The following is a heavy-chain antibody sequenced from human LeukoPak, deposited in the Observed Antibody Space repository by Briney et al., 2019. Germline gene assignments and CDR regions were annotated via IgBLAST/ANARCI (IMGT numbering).Heavy chain of an antibody. CDR2: INPNSGGT. CDR3: AREDGYESHNWFDP. Sequence: ASLKVSCKASGYTFTGYYMHWVRQATGQGLEWMGWINPNSGGTNYEQKFQGRVTMTRDTSISTAYMELSRLRSDDTAVYYCAREDGYESHNWFDPWGHGALVTVSS. CDR1: GYTFTGYY. V-gene: IGHV1-2*02. D-gene: IGHD5-18*01. J-gene: IGHJ5*02.